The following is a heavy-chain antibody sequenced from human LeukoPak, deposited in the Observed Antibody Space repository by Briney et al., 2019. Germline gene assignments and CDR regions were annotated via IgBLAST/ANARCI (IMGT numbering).Heavy chain of an antibody. CDR2: IYTSGST. Sequence: SETLSLTCTVSGGSISSGSYYWSWIRQPAGKGLEWIGRIYTSGSTNYNPSLKSRVTISVDTSKNQFSLKLSSVTAADTAVYYCARGWGYDFWSGYYLHGPGDAFDIWGQGTMVTVSS. D-gene: IGHD3-3*01. CDR1: GGSISSGSYY. J-gene: IGHJ3*02. V-gene: IGHV4-61*02. CDR3: ARGWGYDFWSGYYLHGPGDAFDI.